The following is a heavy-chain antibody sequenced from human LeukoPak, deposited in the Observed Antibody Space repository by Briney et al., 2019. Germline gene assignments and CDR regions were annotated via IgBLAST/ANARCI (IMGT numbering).Heavy chain of an antibody. D-gene: IGHD6-19*01. Sequence: GGSLRLSCAASGFTFNNAWIHWVRQAPGEGLEWVGRIKSKTDGGTTDYAAPVKDRFIMSRDDAKNMLYLQMNSLKIEDTAVYYCTTDRRDSSGWYGGFDYWGQGTLLTVSS. CDR2: IKSKTDGGTT. CDR1: GFTFNNAW. V-gene: IGHV3-15*07. J-gene: IGHJ4*02. CDR3: TTDRRDSSGWYGGFDY.